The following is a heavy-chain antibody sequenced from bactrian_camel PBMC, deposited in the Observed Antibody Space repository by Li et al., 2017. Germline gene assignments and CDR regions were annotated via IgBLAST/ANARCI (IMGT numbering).Heavy chain of an antibody. V-gene: IGHV3S53*01. J-gene: IGHJ4*01. CDR2: LGNDGSI. CDR1: GYTNTYYC. Sequence: HVQLVESGGGSVQAGQSLRLSCAVSGYTNTYYCMARFRQGPGKRREGVATLGNDGSIDYTNSVKGRFTISQDKAKHMLYLQMDSLKPEDTAMYYCAAARGTRAYCNSGYPLLSADRGQGTQVTVS. D-gene: IGHD1*01. CDR3: AAARGTRAYCNSGYPLLSAD.